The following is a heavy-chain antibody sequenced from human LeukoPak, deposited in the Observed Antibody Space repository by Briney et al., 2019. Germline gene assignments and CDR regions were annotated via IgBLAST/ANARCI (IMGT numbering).Heavy chain of an antibody. CDR3: ARHYRGAARPFFDY. D-gene: IGHD6-6*01. CDR1: GGSISSYY. Sequence: SETLSLTCTVSGGSISSYYWSWIRQPPGKGLEWIGYIYTSGSTNYNPSLKSRVTISVDTSKNQFSLKLSSVTAADTAVYYRARHYRGAARPFFDYWGQGTLVTVSS. CDR2: IYTSGST. V-gene: IGHV4-4*09. J-gene: IGHJ4*02.